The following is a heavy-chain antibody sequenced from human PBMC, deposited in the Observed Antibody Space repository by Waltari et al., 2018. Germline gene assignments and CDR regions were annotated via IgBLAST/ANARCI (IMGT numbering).Heavy chain of an antibody. Sequence: QVQMVQSGGEVKKPGASVTISCKASGYTFTRYNIGWVRQAPGQGLEWLGWITTYNGITHDGPKTQGRMTMTIDTSTTTAYLEVRSLRSDDTAVYYCARSYFALDVWGQGTSVTVSS. V-gene: IGHV1-18*04. CDR2: ITTYNGIT. D-gene: IGHD3-16*02. J-gene: IGHJ6*02. CDR3: ARSYFALDV. CDR1: GYTFTRYN.